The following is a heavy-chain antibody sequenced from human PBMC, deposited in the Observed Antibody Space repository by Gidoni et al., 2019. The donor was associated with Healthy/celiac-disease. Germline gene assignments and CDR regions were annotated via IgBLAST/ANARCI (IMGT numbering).Heavy chain of an antibody. CDR3: ARGGTMPRYYFDY. CDR1: GFTFSSYS. J-gene: IGHJ4*02. CDR2: ISSSSSYI. V-gene: IGHV3-21*01. Sequence: EVQLVESGGGLVKPGGSLRLSCAASGFTFSSYSMNWVRQAPGKGLEWVSSISSSSSYIYYADSVKGRFTISRDNAKNSLYLQMNSLRAEDTAVYYCARGGTMPRYYFDYWGQGTLVTVSS. D-gene: IGHD2-2*01.